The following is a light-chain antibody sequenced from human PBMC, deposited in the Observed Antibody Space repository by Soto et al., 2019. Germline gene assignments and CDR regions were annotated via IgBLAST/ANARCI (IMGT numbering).Light chain of an antibody. V-gene: IGKV1-12*01. CDR1: QDISSW. Sequence: DIQMTQSPSSVSASVGDRVTITCRASQDISSWLGWYQQKPGKAPKLLSYGASSLESGVPSRFSGSGSGTDFTLTISSLQSEDFATYYCQQANSFPITFGQGTRLEIK. CDR3: QQANSFPIT. J-gene: IGKJ5*01. CDR2: GAS.